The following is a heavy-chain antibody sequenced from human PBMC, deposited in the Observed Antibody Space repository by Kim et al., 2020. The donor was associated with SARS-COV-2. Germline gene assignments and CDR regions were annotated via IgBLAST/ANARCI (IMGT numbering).Heavy chain of an antibody. D-gene: IGHD5-12*01. J-gene: IGHJ4*02. Sequence: SETLSLTCTVSDGSITSGGYYWSWIRQQPGKGLEWIGYIYYIGTTYYNPSLKSRVTISVDTSKNQFSLKLRSVTAADTAVYYCARVNSGYDFADYWGQGTLVTVSS. CDR2: IYYIGTT. CDR1: DGSITSGGYY. CDR3: ARVNSGYDFADY. V-gene: IGHV4-31*03.